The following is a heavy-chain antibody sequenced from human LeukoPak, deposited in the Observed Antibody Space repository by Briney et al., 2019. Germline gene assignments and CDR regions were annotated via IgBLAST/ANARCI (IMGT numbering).Heavy chain of an antibody. D-gene: IGHD3-16*01. CDR3: ARTREGVWGSYRP. J-gene: IGHJ4*02. V-gene: IGHV1-2*02. CDR1: GYSFTDYY. Sequence: GASVKVSCKASGYSFTDYYIHWVRLAPGQGLEWMGWINPKSGGTHYAQKFQGRVSMTRDTSINTVHLELSSLKTNDTAVYYCARTREGVWGSYRPWGQGTLVTVSS. CDR2: INPKSGGT.